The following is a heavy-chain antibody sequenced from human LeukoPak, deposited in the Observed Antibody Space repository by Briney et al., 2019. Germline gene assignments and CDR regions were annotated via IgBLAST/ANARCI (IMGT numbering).Heavy chain of an antibody. D-gene: IGHD3-10*01. CDR3: ARQETSPRGVMVY. V-gene: IGHV4-61*02. CDR2: IYTSGST. CDR1: GGSISSGSYY. Sequence: PSQTLSLTCTVSGGSISSGSYYWSWIRQPAGKGLEWIGRIYTSGSTNYNPSLKSRVTISEDTSKTQFSLKLRSVTAADTAIYYCARQETSPRGVMVYWGQGTLVTVSS. J-gene: IGHJ4*02.